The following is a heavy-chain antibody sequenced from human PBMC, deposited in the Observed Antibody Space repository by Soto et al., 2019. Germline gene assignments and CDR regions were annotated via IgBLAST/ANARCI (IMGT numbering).Heavy chain of an antibody. CDR2: IIPIFGTA. CDR3: ARAPYYYGSGSRLKYFDY. J-gene: IGHJ4*02. D-gene: IGHD3-10*01. V-gene: IGHV1-69*13. CDR1: GGTFSSYA. Sequence: SVKVSCKASGGTFSSYAISWVRQAPGQGLEWMGGIIPIFGTANYAQKFQGRVTITADESTSTAYMELSSLRSEDTAVYYCARAPYYYGSGSRLKYFDYWGQGTLVTVSS.